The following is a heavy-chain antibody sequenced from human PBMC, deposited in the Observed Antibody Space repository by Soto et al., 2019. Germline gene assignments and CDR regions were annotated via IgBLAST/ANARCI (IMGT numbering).Heavy chain of an antibody. V-gene: IGHV3-53*04. CDR1: GFTVSSNY. J-gene: IGHJ3*02. D-gene: IGHD6-19*01. CDR2: IFTGGST. Sequence: EVQLVESGGGLVQPGGSLRLSCAASGFTVSSNYMSWVRQAPGKGLEWVSVIFTGGSTYYADSVKGRFTISRHSSMNTVYLQMDSLRAEDTAVYYCARDRQSSGLFDAFDTWGQGTMVTVSS. CDR3: ARDRQSSGLFDAFDT.